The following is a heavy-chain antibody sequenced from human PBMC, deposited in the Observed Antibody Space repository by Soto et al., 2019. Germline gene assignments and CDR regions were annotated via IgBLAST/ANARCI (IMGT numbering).Heavy chain of an antibody. D-gene: IGHD6-19*01. CDR2: ISSTGRTI. V-gene: IGHV3-11*01. CDR1: GFTFSNYY. Sequence: GGALRLSCGASGFTFSNYYMSWIRQAPGKGVEGVSYISSTGRTIYYADSVKGRFTVSMGNAQNSLSLKLNSLRVEDTAFYYCARSYSSGLEFDYWGQGTQVTVSS. CDR3: ARSYSSGLEFDY. J-gene: IGHJ4*02.